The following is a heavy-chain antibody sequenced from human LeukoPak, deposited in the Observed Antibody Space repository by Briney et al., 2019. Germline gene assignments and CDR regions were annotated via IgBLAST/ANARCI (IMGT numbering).Heavy chain of an antibody. CDR2: IIPIFGTA. Sequence: SVKVSCKASGGTLSSYAISWVRQAPGQGLEWMGGIIPIFGTANYAQKFQGRVTITADESTSTAYMELSSLRSEDTAVYYCASNYYGSGSPIQHWGQGTLVTVSS. CDR1: GGTLSSYA. J-gene: IGHJ1*01. CDR3: ASNYYGSGSPIQH. V-gene: IGHV1-69*13. D-gene: IGHD3-10*01.